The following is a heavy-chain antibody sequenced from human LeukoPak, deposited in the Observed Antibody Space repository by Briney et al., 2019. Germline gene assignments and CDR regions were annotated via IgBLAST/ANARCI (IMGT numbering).Heavy chain of an antibody. CDR2: ISDIGSI. V-gene: IGHV4-59*08. CDR1: GGSISSYY. Sequence: SETLSLTCTVSGGSISSYYWSWIRQPPGKGLEWIAYISDIGSINYSPSLRSRVTISLDTSKNQFSLKLSSVTAADTAVYYCAGHHPRNTVDFWGQGTLVTVSS. D-gene: IGHD2/OR15-2a*01. J-gene: IGHJ4*02. CDR3: AGHHPRNTVDF.